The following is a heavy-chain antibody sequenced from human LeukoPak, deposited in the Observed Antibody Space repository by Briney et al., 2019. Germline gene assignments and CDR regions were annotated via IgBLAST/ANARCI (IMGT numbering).Heavy chain of an antibody. V-gene: IGHV4-31*03. CDR1: GGSISSGGYY. CDR3: ARVQAAAGYFDY. D-gene: IGHD6-13*01. J-gene: IGHJ4*02. Sequence: SETLSLTCTVSGGSISSGGYYWSWIRQHPGKGLEWIGYIYYSGSTYYNPSLKSRVTISVDTSKNQFSLKLSSVTAADTAVYYCARVQAAAGYFDYWGQGTLVTVSS. CDR2: IYYSGST.